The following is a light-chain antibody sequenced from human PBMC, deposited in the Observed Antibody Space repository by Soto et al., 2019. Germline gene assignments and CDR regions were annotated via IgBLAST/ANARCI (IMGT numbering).Light chain of an antibody. CDR3: HQYDSSPLT. CDR1: QSVSSSY. V-gene: IGKV3-20*01. CDR2: GAS. J-gene: IGKJ4*01. Sequence: EIVLTQSPGTLSLSPGERATLSCRASQSVSSSYLAWYQQKPGQAPRLPIYGASSRATGLPDRFSGSGSGKNFTPTISELEPEDFAVYYCHQYDSSPLTFGGGTKVEIK.